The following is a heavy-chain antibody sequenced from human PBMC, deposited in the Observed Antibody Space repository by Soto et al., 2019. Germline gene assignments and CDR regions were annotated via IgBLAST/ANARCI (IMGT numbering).Heavy chain of an antibody. J-gene: IGHJ6*02. CDR1: GYTFTGYY. CDR2: INPNSGGT. V-gene: IGHV1-2*04. Sequence: ASVKVSCKASGYTFTGYYMHWVRQAPGQGLEWMGWINPNSGGTNYAQKIQGWVTMNRDTSISTAYMELSRLRSDDTAVYFCARGGGQQTLRLVTLGPAAGRLDDYGMDVWGQGTTVTVSS. D-gene: IGHD3-3*01. CDR3: ARGGGQQTLRLVTLGPAAGRLDDYGMDV.